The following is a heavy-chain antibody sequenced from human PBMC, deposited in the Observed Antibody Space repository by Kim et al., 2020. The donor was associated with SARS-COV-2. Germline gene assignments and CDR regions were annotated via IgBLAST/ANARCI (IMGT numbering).Heavy chain of an antibody. D-gene: IGHD1-26*01. V-gene: IGHV1-18*01. CDR3: ARESSPKGGQGDY. Sequence: AQKQQGRVTMTTDTSTSTAYMELRSLRSDDTAVYYCARESSPKGGQGDYWGQGTLVTVSS. J-gene: IGHJ4*02.